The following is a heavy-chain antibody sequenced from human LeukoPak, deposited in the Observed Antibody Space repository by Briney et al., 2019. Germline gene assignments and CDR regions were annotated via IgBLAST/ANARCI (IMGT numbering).Heavy chain of an antibody. D-gene: IGHD3-3*01. V-gene: IGHV4-59*01. CDR3: ARRNYDFWSGYPFDP. CDR2: IYYSGST. J-gene: IGHJ5*02. Sequence: PETLSLTCTVSGGSISSYYWSWIRQPPGKGLEWIGYIYYSGSTNYNPSLKSRVTISVDTSKNQFSLKLSSVTAADTAVYYCARRNYDFWSGYPFDPWGQGTLVTVSS. CDR1: GGSISSYY.